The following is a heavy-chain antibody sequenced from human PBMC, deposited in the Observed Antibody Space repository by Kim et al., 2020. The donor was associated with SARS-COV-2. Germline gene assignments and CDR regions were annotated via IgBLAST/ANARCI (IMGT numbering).Heavy chain of an antibody. J-gene: IGHJ6*02. Sequence: GGSLRLSCAASGFTFSSYSMNWVRQAPGKGLEWVSSISSSSSYIYYADSVKGRFTISRDNAKNSLYLQMNSLRAEDTAVYYCAREESSGYSGYETGYYYYYGMDVWGQGTTVTVSS. CDR2: ISSSSSYI. D-gene: IGHD5-12*01. CDR3: AREESSGYSGYETGYYYYYGMDV. CDR1: GFTFSSYS. V-gene: IGHV3-21*01.